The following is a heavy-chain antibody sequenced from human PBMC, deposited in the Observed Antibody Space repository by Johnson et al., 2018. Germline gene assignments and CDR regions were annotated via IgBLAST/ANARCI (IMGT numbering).Heavy chain of an antibody. CDR3: ARVLKSGHYAFAI. CDR1: GGSISSYY. CDR2: IYYTGST. V-gene: IGHV4-59*01. J-gene: IGHJ3*02. Sequence: QVQLQESGPGLVKPSETLSLTCTVSGGSISSYYWSWIRQPPGKGLEWVGYIYYTGSTNYNPSLKSRVTVSVDASKNQFSLKLSSVTAADTAVYYLARVLKSGHYAFAIWGRGTMVTVSS. D-gene: IGHD4-17*01.